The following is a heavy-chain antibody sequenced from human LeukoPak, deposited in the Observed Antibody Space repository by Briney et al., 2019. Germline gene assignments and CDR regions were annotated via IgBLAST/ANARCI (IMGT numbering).Heavy chain of an antibody. Sequence: PGGSLRLSCAASGFTFSSYAMSWGRQAPGKGLEWVSAITGSGGSTYYADSVRGRITISRKNSKTTLYLQMNSLRAEDTAVYYCAQPLAARIAYYYMDVWGKGTTVTISS. D-gene: IGHD6-6*01. J-gene: IGHJ6*03. CDR1: GFTFSSYA. V-gene: IGHV3-23*01. CDR3: AQPLAARIAYYYMDV. CDR2: ITGSGGST.